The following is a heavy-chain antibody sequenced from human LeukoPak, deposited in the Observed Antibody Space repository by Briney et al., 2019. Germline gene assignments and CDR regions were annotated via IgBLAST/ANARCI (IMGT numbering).Heavy chain of an antibody. V-gene: IGHV3-21*04. CDR2: ISSTITYI. J-gene: IGHJ4*02. CDR1: GFTFSSYS. Sequence: GGSLRLSCAASGFTFSSYSMNWVRQAPGKGLEWVSSISSTITYIYYADSVKGRFTISRDNAKNSLYLRMNSLRAEDTAVYYCAKRDSGTFIDWGQGTLVTVSS. CDR3: AKRDSGTFID. D-gene: IGHD1-26*01.